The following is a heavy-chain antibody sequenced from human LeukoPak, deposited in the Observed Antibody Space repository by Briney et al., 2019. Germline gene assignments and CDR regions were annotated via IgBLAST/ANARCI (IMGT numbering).Heavy chain of an antibody. D-gene: IGHD4-17*01. CDR3: AKDYGDHVIGLLEY. J-gene: IGHJ4*02. V-gene: IGHV3-23*01. CDR2: ISGSGGST. Sequence: PGGSLRLSCAASGFTFSRYAMSWVRQAPGKGLEWVSAISGSGGSTYYADSVKGRFTIFRDNSKNTLYLQMNSLRAEDTAVYYCAKDYGDHVIGLLEYWGQGTLVTVSS. CDR1: GFTFSRYA.